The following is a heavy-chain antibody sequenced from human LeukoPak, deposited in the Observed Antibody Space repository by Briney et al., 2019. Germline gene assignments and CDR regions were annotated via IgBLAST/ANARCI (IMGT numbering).Heavy chain of an antibody. CDR1: GGTFSSYT. D-gene: IGHD2-15*01. V-gene: IGHV1-69*02. Sequence: SVKVSCKASGGTFSSYTISWVRQAPGQGLEWMGRIIPILGIANYAQKFQGRVTITADKSTSTAYMELSSLRSEDTAVYYCARAYCSGGSCYGNYYYYGMDVWGEGTTVTVSS. CDR2: IIPILGIA. J-gene: IGHJ6*04. CDR3: ARAYCSGGSCYGNYYYYGMDV.